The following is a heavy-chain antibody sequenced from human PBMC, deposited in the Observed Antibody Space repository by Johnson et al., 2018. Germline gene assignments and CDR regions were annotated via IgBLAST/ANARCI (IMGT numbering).Heavy chain of an antibody. CDR1: GDSISGYY. Sequence: QVQLQESGPGLVKPSETLSLTCIVSGDSISGYYWSWIRQPPGKGLEWIGFIYYSGSTNYNPSLKSRVTISVDTSKNQFSLKLSAVTAAEPAVYYCARGTDRCSVGSCCLTYGRDVWGQGTTVTVSS. D-gene: IGHD2-15*01. J-gene: IGHJ6*02. V-gene: IGHV4-59*01. CDR2: IYYSGST. CDR3: ARGTDRCSVGSCCLTYGRDV.